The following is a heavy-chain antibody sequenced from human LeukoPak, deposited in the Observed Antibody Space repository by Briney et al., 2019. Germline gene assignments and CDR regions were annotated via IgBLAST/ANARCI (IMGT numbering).Heavy chain of an antibody. D-gene: IGHD6-13*01. Sequence: GGSLRLSCAASGFAVSSNYMSCVRQAPGKGLEWVSSISSSSSYIYYADSVKGRFTISRDNAKNSLYLQMNSLRAEDTAVYYCARGAAGLNLDWFDPWGQGTLVTVSS. V-gene: IGHV3-21*01. CDR1: GFAVSSNY. CDR3: ARGAAGLNLDWFDP. J-gene: IGHJ5*02. CDR2: ISSSSSYI.